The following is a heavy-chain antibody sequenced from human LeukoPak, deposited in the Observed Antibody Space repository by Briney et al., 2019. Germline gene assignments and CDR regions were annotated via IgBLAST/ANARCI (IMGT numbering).Heavy chain of an antibody. CDR2: IWYDGSNK. CDR3: AKERLGYCSGGSCYVFDY. CDR1: GLTFSSYG. Sequence: GGSLRLSCAASGLTFSSYGMHWVRQAPGKGLEWVAVIWYDGSNKYYADSVKGRFTISRDNSKNTLYLQMNSLRAEDTAVYYCAKERLGYCSGGSCYVFDYWGQGTLVTVSS. V-gene: IGHV3-33*06. D-gene: IGHD2-15*01. J-gene: IGHJ4*02.